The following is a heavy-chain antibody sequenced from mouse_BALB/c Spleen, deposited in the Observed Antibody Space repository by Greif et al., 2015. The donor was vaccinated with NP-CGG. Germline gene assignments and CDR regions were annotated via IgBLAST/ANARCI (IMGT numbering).Heavy chain of an antibody. CDR3: AREGLRVEAWFAY. J-gene: IGHJ3*01. D-gene: IGHD2-2*01. CDR1: GYSFTSYW. V-gene: IGHV1S126*01. CDR2: IDPSDSET. Sequence: AQLQQSGPQLVRPGASVKISCKASGYSFTSYWMHWVKQRPGQGLEWIGMIDPSDSETRLNQKFKDKATLTVDKSSSTAYMQHSSPTSEDTAVYYSAREGLRVEAWFAYWGQGTLVTVSA.